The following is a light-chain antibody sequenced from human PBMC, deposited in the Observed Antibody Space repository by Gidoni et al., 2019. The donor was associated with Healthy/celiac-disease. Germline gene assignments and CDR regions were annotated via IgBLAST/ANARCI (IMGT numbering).Light chain of an antibody. V-gene: IGKV3-11*01. J-gene: IGKJ5*01. CDR1: QSVSSY. CDR3: QQRSNWPPIT. CDR2: DAS. Sequence: EIVLPHSPAPLSLSPGERATLSCRASQSVSSYLAWYQQKPGQAPRLLIYDASNRATGIPARFSGSGSGTDFTLTISSLEPEDFAVDYCQQRSNWPPITFGQGTRLEIK.